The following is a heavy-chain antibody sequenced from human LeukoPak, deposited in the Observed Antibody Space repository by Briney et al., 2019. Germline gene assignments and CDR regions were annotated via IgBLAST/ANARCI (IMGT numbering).Heavy chain of an antibody. J-gene: IGHJ6*02. CDR3: AKDQGDSSGYLGYYYYYVMDV. Sequence: GGSLRLSCAASGFTFSSYAMSWVRQAPGKGLEWVSAISGSGGSTYYADSVKGRFTISRDNSKNTLYLQMNSLRAEDTAVYYCAKDQGDSSGYLGYYYYYVMDVWGQGTTVTVCS. CDR2: ISGSGGST. CDR1: GFTFSSYA. V-gene: IGHV3-23*01. D-gene: IGHD3-22*01.